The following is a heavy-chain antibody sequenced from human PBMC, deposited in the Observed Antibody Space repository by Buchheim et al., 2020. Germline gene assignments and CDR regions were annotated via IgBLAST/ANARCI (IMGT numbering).Heavy chain of an antibody. CDR1: GFTLSDHY. CDR2: IPNKANNYSP. D-gene: IGHD5-24*01. CDR3: ARLERSESHDS. V-gene: IGHV3-72*01. Sequence: EVQLVESGGGLVQPGGSLRLSCVVSGFTLSDHYMDWVRQAPGKGLEWVGRIPNKANNYSPQYGASVKGRFTISRDDLKNSLYLQMNRLKVEDTAVYYCARLERSESHDSWGPGTL. J-gene: IGHJ4*02.